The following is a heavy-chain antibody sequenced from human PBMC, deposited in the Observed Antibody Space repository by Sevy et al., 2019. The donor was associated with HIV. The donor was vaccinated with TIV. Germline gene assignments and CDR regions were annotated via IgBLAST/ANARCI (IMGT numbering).Heavy chain of an antibody. CDR3: AREYSSGWYRDDAFDI. CDR2: TNYRSKWYN. CDR1: GDSVSSNSAA. J-gene: IGHJ3*02. Sequence: QSQTLSLTCAISGDSVSSNSAAWNWIRQSPSRGLEWLGRTNYRSKWYNDYAVSVKSRITINPDTSKNQFSLQLNSVTPEDTAVYYCAREYSSGWYRDDAFDIWGQRTMVTVSS. D-gene: IGHD6-19*01. V-gene: IGHV6-1*01.